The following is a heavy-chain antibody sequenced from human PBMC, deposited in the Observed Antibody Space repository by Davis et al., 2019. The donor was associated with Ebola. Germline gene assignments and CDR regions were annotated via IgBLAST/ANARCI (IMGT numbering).Heavy chain of an antibody. CDR2: MNPNSGNT. D-gene: IGHD2-15*01. V-gene: IGHV1-8*02. Sequence: AASVKVSCKASGYTFTNYDINWVRQATGHGLEWMGWMNPNSGNTGYAQKFQGRVSMTRNTSINTAYMELSSLRSEDTAVYYCARRGRVNYCSGGSCYSVWFDPWGQGALVTVSS. J-gene: IGHJ5*02. CDR3: ARRGRVNYCSGGSCYSVWFDP. CDR1: GYTFTNYD.